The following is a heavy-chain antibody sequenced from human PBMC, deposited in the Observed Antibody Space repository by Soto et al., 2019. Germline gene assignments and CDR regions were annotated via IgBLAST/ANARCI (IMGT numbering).Heavy chain of an antibody. CDR3: TKASLDRHHMDV. J-gene: IGHJ6*02. CDR2: ITETGGDT. V-gene: IGHV3-23*01. CDR1: GFTFSKFV. Sequence: EVQLLESGGDLVQPGGSLRLSCAASGFTFSKFVMRWVRQTPGKGLEWVSTITETGGDTYYTDSVKGRFTISRDNSKNTLYLQMTSLRAEDTALYYCTKASLDRHHMDVWGQGTTVTVSS.